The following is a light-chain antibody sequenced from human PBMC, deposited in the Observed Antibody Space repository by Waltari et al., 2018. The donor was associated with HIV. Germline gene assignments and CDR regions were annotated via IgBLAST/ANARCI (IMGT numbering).Light chain of an antibody. Sequence: QSALTQPPSASGSPGQSVTIPCTGTNSDIGNFDYVAWYQQHPGKPPKLIISEVYKRPSGVPNRFSGSKSGNTASLTVSGLQAEDEADYYCSSYATTNDFYVLFGGGTKLTVL. V-gene: IGLV2-8*01. CDR3: SSYATTNDFYVL. J-gene: IGLJ2*01. CDR2: EVY. CDR1: NSDIGNFDY.